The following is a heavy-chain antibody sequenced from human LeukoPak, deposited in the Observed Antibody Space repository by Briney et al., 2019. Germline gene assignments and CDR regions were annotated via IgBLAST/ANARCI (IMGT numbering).Heavy chain of an antibody. J-gene: IGHJ3*02. CDR1: GFTFSSYA. V-gene: IGHV3-30-3*01. Sequence: GGSLRLSCAASGFTFSSYAMHWVRQAPGKGLEWVAVISYDGSNKHYADSVKGRFTISRDNSKNTLYLQMNSLRAEDTAVYYCARDGTTLDAFDIWGQGTMVTVSS. CDR2: ISYDGSNK. CDR3: ARDGTTLDAFDI. D-gene: IGHD1-7*01.